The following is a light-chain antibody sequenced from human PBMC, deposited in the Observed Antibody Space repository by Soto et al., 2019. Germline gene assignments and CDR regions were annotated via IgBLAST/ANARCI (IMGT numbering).Light chain of an antibody. J-gene: IGKJ1*01. CDR3: QQYSIYPWT. V-gene: IGKV1-5*01. CDR1: QSISTW. Sequence: EIHMTKTHSPLSVSVGDRVTITCRASQSISTWLAWYQQKPGKAPKVLIFDASSLESGVPSRFSGSGSATEFTLTISSLQPDDFATYYCQQYSIYPWTFGQGTKVDIK. CDR2: DAS.